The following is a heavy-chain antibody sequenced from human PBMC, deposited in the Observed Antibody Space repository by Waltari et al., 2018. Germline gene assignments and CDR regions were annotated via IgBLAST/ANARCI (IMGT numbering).Heavy chain of an antibody. Sequence: QVQLVQSGAEMQKPWSSVKVSCKASGGTFRSYAISWVRQAPGKGLEWMGGIIPIFGTANYAQKFQGRVTISADESTSTAYMELSSLRSEDTAVYYCARDGELLLGYYYGMDVWGQGTTVTVSS. CDR1: GGTFRSYA. CDR2: IIPIFGTA. V-gene: IGHV1-69*13. J-gene: IGHJ6*02. D-gene: IGHD2-15*01. CDR3: ARDGELLLGYYYGMDV.